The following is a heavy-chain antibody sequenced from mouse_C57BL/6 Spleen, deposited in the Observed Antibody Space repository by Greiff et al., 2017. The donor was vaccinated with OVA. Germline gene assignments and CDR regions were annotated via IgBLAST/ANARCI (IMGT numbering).Heavy chain of an antibody. CDR1: GYTFTSYW. J-gene: IGHJ2*01. CDR3: ARSCGSSYYFDY. D-gene: IGHD1-1*01. V-gene: IGHV1-72*01. Sequence: QVQLQQSGAELVKPGASVKLSCTASGYTFTSYWMHWVKQRPGRGLEWIGRIDPNSGGTKYDEKLKSKVTLTVDKPSSTAYMQLSILTSEDSAVYYCARSCGSSYYFDYWGQGTTLTVSS. CDR2: IDPNSGGT.